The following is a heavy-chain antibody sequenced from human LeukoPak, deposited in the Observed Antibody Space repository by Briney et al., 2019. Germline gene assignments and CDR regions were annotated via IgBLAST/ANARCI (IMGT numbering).Heavy chain of an antibody. CDR2: ISSSSSYI. Sequence: GGSLRLSCAASGFTFSSYSMNWVRQAPGKGLEWVSSISSSSSYIYYADSVKGRFTISRDNAKNSLYLQMNSLRAEGTAVYYCARVGSGWPIDAFDIWGQGTMVTVSS. CDR1: GFTFSSYS. V-gene: IGHV3-21*01. CDR3: ARVGSGWPIDAFDI. D-gene: IGHD6-19*01. J-gene: IGHJ3*02.